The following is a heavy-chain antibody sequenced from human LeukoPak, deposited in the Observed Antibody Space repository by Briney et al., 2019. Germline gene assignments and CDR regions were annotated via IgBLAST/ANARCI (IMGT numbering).Heavy chain of an antibody. CDR3: TRTYYDFWSGYYRSDYAFNI. CDR1: GFTFGDYA. D-gene: IGHD3-3*01. CDR2: IRSKAYGGTT. Sequence: PGRSLRLSCSASGFTFGDYAMSWFRQAPGKGLDWVGFIRSKAYGGTTEYSASVKCRFSISRDDSKSIAYLQMNSMKTEDTAVYYCTRTYYDFWSGYYRSDYAFNIWGQGTMVTVYS. J-gene: IGHJ3*02. V-gene: IGHV3-49*03.